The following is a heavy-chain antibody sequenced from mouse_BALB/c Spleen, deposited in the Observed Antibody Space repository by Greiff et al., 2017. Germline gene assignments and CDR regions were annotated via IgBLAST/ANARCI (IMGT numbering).Heavy chain of an antibody. D-gene: IGHD1-1*01. V-gene: IGHV2-9*02. CDR1: GFSLTSYG. J-gene: IGHJ4*01. CDR2: IWAGGST. CDR3: ARDRVRYYYAMDY. Sequence: VQLQQSGPGLVAPSQSLSITCTVSGFSLTSYGVHWVRQPPGKGLEWLGVIWAGGSTNYNSALMSRLSISKDNSKSQVFLKMNSLQTDDTAMYYCARDRVRYYYAMDYWGQGTSVTVSS.